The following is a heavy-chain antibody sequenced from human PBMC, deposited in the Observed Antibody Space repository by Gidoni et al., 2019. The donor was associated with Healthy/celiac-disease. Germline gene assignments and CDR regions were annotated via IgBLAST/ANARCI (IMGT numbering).Heavy chain of an antibody. CDR3: ARVIVVVPAAISWFDP. CDR2: IYYSGST. Sequence: QVQLQESGPGLVKPSQTLSLTCTVSGGSISSGGYYWSWIRQHPGKGLEWIGYIYYSGSTYYNPSLKSRVTISVDTSKNQFSLKLSSVTAADTAVYYCARVIVVVPAAISWFDPWGQGTLVTVSS. J-gene: IGHJ5*02. CDR1: GGSISSGGYY. V-gene: IGHV4-31*03. D-gene: IGHD2-2*01.